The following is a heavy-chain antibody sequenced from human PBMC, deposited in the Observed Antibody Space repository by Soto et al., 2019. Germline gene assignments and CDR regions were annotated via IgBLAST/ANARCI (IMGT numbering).Heavy chain of an antibody. J-gene: IGHJ5*02. D-gene: IGHD5-12*01. CDR1: GFTFSSYG. Sequence: QVQLVESGGGVVQPGRSLRLSCAASGFTFSSYGMHWVRQAPGTGLEWVAVISYDGSNKYYADSVKGRFTISRDNSKNTLYLQMNSMRADDTAVYYCAKGPGGYDLEGWFDPWGQGTLVTVSS. V-gene: IGHV3-30*18. CDR2: ISYDGSNK. CDR3: AKGPGGYDLEGWFDP.